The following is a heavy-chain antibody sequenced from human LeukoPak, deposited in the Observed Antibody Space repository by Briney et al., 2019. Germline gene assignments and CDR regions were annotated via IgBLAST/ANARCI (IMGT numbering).Heavy chain of an antibody. CDR3: ARHSGSYRSRLDY. CDR2: IYSSGST. Sequence: SETLPLTCTVSGGSISSSSYYWGWIRQPPGKGLEWIGSIYSSGSTYYNPSLKSRVTISVDASKNQFSLKLSSVTAADTAVYYCARHSGSYRSRLDYWGQGTLVTVSS. J-gene: IGHJ4*02. D-gene: IGHD3-16*02. V-gene: IGHV4-39*01. CDR1: GGSISSSSYY.